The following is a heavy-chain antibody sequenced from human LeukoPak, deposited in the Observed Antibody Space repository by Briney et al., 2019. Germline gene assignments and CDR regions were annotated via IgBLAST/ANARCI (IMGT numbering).Heavy chain of an antibody. V-gene: IGHV1-2*02. CDR3: ARDRQWLVLVY. CDR2: INPKSGVT. CDR1: GYTFSDYY. D-gene: IGHD6-19*01. J-gene: IGHJ4*02. Sequence: ASVKVSCKASGYTFSDYYIHWARQAPGQGLEWMAWINPKSGVTKYAEKFQGRVTMTRDTSISTAYMEMSSLRNDDTAVYYCARDRQWLVLVYWGQGTLVTVSS.